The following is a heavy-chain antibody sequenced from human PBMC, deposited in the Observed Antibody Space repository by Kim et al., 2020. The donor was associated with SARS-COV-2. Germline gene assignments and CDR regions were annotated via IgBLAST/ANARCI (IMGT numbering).Heavy chain of an antibody. CDR2: ISSSSSTI. D-gene: IGHD2-2*01. CDR1: GFTFSSYS. Sequence: GGSLRLSCAASGFTFSSYSMNWVRQAPGKGLEWVSYISSSSSTIYYADSVKGRFTISRDNAKNSLYLQMNSLRDEDTAVYYCARDLRFPNIVVVPAAMSDAFDIWGQGTMVTVSS. CDR3: ARDLRFPNIVVVPAAMSDAFDI. J-gene: IGHJ3*02. V-gene: IGHV3-48*02.